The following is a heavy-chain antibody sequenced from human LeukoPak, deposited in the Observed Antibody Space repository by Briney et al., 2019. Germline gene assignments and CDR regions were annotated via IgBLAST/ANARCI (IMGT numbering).Heavy chain of an antibody. CDR3: ARSSGDL. D-gene: IGHD3-10*01. V-gene: IGHV4-61*02. Sequence: SETPSLTCTVSGGSISSSSYYWTWIRQPAGKGLEWIGRIYTTGSTNYNPSLKSRVTISLDTSKNQFSLKVSSVTASDTAVYYCARSSGDLWGQGTLVTVSS. CDR1: GGSISSSSYY. J-gene: IGHJ5*02. CDR2: IYTTGST.